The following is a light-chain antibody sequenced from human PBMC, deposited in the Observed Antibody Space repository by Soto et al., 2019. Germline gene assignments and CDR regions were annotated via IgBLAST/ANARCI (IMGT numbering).Light chain of an antibody. CDR3: QQYDSYPWT. CDR1: QSISTC. Sequence: DIQMTQSPSSLSASVGDRVTITCRASQSISTCLAWFQQKPGKAPKLLIYGASSLEGGAPSRFSGSGSGTEFTLTISRLQPDDFATYYYQQYDSYPWTFGQGTKVEIK. V-gene: IGKV1-5*03. CDR2: GAS. J-gene: IGKJ1*01.